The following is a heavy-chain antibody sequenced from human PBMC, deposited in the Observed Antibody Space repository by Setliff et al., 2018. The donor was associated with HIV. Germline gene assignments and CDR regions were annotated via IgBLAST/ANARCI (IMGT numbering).Heavy chain of an antibody. J-gene: IGHJ4*02. V-gene: IGHV1-8*01. D-gene: IGHD6-13*01. Sequence: ASVKVSCKASGYTFTSYDINWVRQATGQGLEWMGWMNPNSGNTGYAQKFQGRVTMTGNTSISTAYMELSSLRSEDTAVYYCARGRRAAADEFDYWGQGTLVTVSS. CDR1: GYTFTSYD. CDR3: ARGRRAAADEFDY. CDR2: MNPNSGNT.